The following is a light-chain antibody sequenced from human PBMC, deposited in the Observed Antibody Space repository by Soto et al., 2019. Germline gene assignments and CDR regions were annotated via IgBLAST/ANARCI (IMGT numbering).Light chain of an antibody. CDR2: ATS. Sequence: EVVLTQSPGTLSLSPVERATLSCRASQSVATTYLAWYQQKPGQAPRLLIFATSSRAIGTPERFSGSGSGTDFTLTISRLEPEDFAVYYCQHYGIPPPITFGHGTRLEI. CDR1: QSVATTY. CDR3: QHYGIPPPIT. J-gene: IGKJ5*01. V-gene: IGKV3-20*01.